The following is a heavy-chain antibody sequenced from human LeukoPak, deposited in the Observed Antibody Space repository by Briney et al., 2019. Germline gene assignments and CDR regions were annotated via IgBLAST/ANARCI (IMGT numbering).Heavy chain of an antibody. CDR2: IYYSGST. J-gene: IGHJ4*02. CDR3: ARFSAMSFYYFDY. D-gene: IGHD3/OR15-3a*01. Sequence: SETLSLTCTVSGGSISSSSYYWGWIRQPPGKGLEWIGSIYYSGSTYYNPSLKSRVTISVDTSKNQFSLKLSSVTAADTAVYYCARFSAMSFYYFDYWGQGTLVTVSS. V-gene: IGHV4-39*01. CDR1: GGSISSSSYY.